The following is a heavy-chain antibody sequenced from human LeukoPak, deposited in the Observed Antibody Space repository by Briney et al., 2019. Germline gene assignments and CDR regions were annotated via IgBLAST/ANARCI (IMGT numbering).Heavy chain of an antibody. J-gene: IGHJ4*02. Sequence: GGSLRLSCAASGFTFSSYGMHWVRQAPGKGLEWVAFIRYDGSTKNYADSVKGRFTISRDNSRNTLYLQMNSLRAEDTAVYYCAKDLNRGYSSSFDYWGQGTLVTVSS. CDR3: AKDLNRGYSSSFDY. CDR2: IRYDGSTK. V-gene: IGHV3-30*02. D-gene: IGHD6-13*01. CDR1: GFTFSSYG.